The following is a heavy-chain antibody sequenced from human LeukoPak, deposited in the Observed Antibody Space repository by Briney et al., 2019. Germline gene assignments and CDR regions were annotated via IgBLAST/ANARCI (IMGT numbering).Heavy chain of an antibody. Sequence: SETLSLTCTVSGGSISSHYWSWIRQPPGKGLEWIGYIYYSGSTNYNPSLKSRVTMSVDTSKNQFSLKLSSVTAADTAVYYCARAVGLYGDYFDYWGQGTLVTVSS. J-gene: IGHJ4*02. V-gene: IGHV4-59*11. CDR2: IYYSGST. CDR3: ARAVGLYGDYFDY. CDR1: GGSISSHY. D-gene: IGHD4-17*01.